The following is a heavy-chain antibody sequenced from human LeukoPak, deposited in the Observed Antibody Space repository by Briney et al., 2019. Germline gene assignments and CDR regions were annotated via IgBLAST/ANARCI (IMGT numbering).Heavy chain of an antibody. CDR1: GFTFNYAW. V-gene: IGHV3-15*04. Sequence: GGSLRLSCAASGFTFNYAWMSWVRQVPGKGLEWVGQTVSEIDGGTTDYATPVEGRFTISRDDSKSTLYLQMNSLKIEDTAVYYCTTDEDWNYARKDVWGQGATVIVSS. CDR3: TTDEDWNYARKDV. J-gene: IGHJ6*02. CDR2: TVSEIDGGTT. D-gene: IGHD1-7*01.